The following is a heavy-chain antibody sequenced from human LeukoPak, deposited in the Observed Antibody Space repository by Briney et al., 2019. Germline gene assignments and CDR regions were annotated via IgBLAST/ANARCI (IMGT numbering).Heavy chain of an antibody. CDR1: GESFSGYY. V-gene: IGHV4-34*01. J-gene: IGHJ3*02. CDR3: ARGSPSRYSSGGSCYSYAFDI. D-gene: IGHD2-15*01. Sequence: SETLSLTCAVYGESFSGYYWSWLRQPPGKGLEWLGEINHSGSTNYNPSLKSRVTISEDTSKNQFSLKLSSVTAADTAVYYCARGSPSRYSSGGSCYSYAFDIWGQGTMVTVSP. CDR2: INHSGST.